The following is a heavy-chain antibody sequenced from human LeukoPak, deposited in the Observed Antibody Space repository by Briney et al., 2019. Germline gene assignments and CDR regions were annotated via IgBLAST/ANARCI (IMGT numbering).Heavy chain of an antibody. CDR3: ASNVLLWFGELSVGWFDP. D-gene: IGHD3-10*01. J-gene: IGHJ5*02. CDR1: GGSISSATYY. V-gene: IGHV4-39*01. CDR2: IYYSGST. Sequence: SETLSLTCTVSGGSISSATYYWGWIRQPPGKGLQWIGSIYYSGSTYYSPSLESRVTISVDKSKNQFSLRLASVTAADTTVYYCASNVLLWFGELSVGWFDPWGQGTLVTVSS.